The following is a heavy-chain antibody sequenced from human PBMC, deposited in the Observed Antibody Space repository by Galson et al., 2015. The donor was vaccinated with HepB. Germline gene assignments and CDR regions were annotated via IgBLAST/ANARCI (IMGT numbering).Heavy chain of an antibody. Sequence: SLRLSCAASGFTFSSYGMHWVRQAPGMGLEWVAFIRYDGSNKYYADSVKGRFTISRDNSKNTLYLQMNSLRAEDTAVYYCAKTNRRDGYNYRFDYWGQGTLVTVSS. J-gene: IGHJ4*02. CDR1: GFTFSSYG. D-gene: IGHD5-24*01. CDR2: IRYDGSNK. V-gene: IGHV3-30*02. CDR3: AKTNRRDGYNYRFDY.